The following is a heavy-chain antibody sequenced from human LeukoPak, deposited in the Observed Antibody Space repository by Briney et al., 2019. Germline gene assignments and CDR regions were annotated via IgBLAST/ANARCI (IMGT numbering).Heavy chain of an antibody. V-gene: IGHV4-59*01. D-gene: IGHD6-19*01. CDR1: GGSIKSYY. J-gene: IGHJ4*02. CDR2: LYYTGST. CDR3: ARAYNSGWLNFDY. Sequence: SETLSLTCSVSGGSIKSYYWSWIRQPPGKGLEWIGYLYYTGSTNYNPSLKSRVTISVDTSKNQFSLKLSSVTAADTAVYYCARAYNSGWLNFDYWGQGTLVTVSS.